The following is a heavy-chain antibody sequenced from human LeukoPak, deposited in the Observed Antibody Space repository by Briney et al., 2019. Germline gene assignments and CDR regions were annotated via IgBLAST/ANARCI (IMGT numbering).Heavy chain of an antibody. CDR3: AKDKRMGIAAAGLFDY. CDR2: ISWNSGSI. J-gene: IGHJ4*02. Sequence: GGSLRLSCAASGFTFDDYAMHWVRQAPGKGLEWVSGISWNSGSIGYADSVKGRFTISRDNAKNSLYLQMNSLRAEDTALYYCAKDKRMGIAAAGLFDYWGQGALVTVSS. D-gene: IGHD6-13*01. V-gene: IGHV3-9*01. CDR1: GFTFDDYA.